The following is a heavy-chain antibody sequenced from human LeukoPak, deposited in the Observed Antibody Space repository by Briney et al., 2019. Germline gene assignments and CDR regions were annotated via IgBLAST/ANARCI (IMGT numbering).Heavy chain of an antibody. CDR2: IYYSGST. J-gene: IGHJ5*02. Sequence: SQALSLTCTVSGGSISSGGYYWSWIRQHPGKGLEWIGYIYYSGSTYYNPSLKSRVTISVDTSKNQFSLKLSSVTAADTAVYYCARDYRKTWGFNWFDPWGQGTLVTVSS. V-gene: IGHV4-31*03. CDR3: ARDYRKTWGFNWFDP. D-gene: IGHD3-16*01. CDR1: GGSISSGGYY.